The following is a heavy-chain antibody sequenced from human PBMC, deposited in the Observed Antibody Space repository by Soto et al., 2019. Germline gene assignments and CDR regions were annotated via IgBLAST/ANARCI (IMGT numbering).Heavy chain of an antibody. J-gene: IGHJ3*02. CDR3: ARDTTVTTSAFDM. D-gene: IGHD4-4*01. CDR1: AFTVSSNY. CDR2: IYSGGST. Sequence: GGSLRLSCAASAFTVSSNYMSWVRQAPGEGLGWVSVIYSGGSTNYSDSVKGQFTISRENSKKPLYLQLNGLRAEDTAVYSCARDTTVTTSAFDMWVQETMVTVS. V-gene: IGHV3-53*01.